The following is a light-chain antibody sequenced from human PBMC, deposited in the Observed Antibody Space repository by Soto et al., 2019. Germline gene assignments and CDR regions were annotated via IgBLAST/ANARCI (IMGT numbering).Light chain of an antibody. V-gene: IGKV1-39*01. CDR1: QSISSY. CDR2: AAS. Sequence: DIQMTQSPSSLSASLGDRVTITCRASQSISSYLNWYQQKPGKAPKLLIYAASSLQSGVPSRFSGSGSGTDFTLTISSLQPEDFATYYCLQDYNYPYTFGQGTRLEIK. CDR3: LQDYNYPYT. J-gene: IGKJ5*01.